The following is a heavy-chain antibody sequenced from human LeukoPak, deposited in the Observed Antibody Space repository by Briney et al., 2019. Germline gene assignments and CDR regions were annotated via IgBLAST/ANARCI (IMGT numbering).Heavy chain of an antibody. CDR2: IYSGGST. CDR1: GFTVSTNY. Sequence: GGSPRLSCAASGFTVSTNYMSWVRQAPGKGLEWVSVIYSGGSTYYADSVKGRFTISRHNSKNTLYLQMNSLRAEDTAVYYCARDPLEGYFDYWGQGTLVTVSS. CDR3: ARDPLEGYFDY. V-gene: IGHV3-53*04. J-gene: IGHJ4*02.